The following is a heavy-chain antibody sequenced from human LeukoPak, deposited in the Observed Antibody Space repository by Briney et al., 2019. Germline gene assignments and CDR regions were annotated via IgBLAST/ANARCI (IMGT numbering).Heavy chain of an antibody. J-gene: IGHJ4*02. Sequence: GGSLRLSCAASGFTFSNYAVNWVRQAPGKGLEWVSVIYSGGSTYYADSVKGRFTISRDNSKNTLYLQMNSLRAEDTAVYYCARGEGTAMVLDYWGQGTLVTVSS. V-gene: IGHV3-66*01. D-gene: IGHD5-18*01. CDR2: IYSGGST. CDR3: ARGEGTAMVLDY. CDR1: GFTFSNYA.